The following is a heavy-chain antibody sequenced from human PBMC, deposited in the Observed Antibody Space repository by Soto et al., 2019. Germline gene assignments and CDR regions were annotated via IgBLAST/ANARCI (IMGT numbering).Heavy chain of an antibody. Sequence: SETLSLTCTVSGGSISSYYWSWIRQPPGKGLEWIGYIYYSGSTNYNPSLKSRVTISVDTSKNQFSLKLSSVTAADTAVYYCAGEGQLAGGWFDPWGQGTLVTVS. J-gene: IGHJ5*02. V-gene: IGHV4-59*01. D-gene: IGHD6-13*01. CDR2: IYYSGST. CDR1: GGSISSYY. CDR3: AGEGQLAGGWFDP.